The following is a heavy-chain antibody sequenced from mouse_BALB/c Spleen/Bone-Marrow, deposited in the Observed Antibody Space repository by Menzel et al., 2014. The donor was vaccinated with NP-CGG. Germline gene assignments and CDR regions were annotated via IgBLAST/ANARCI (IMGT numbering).Heavy chain of an antibody. J-gene: IGHJ2*01. D-gene: IGHD2-1*01. V-gene: IGHV1-80*01. CDR3: AFGNYDFDY. Sequence: LLESGAELVRPGSSVKISCKASGYVFSSYWMNWVKQRPGQGLEWIGQIYPGDGDTNYSGKFKGKATLTADESSSTAYMQLSSLTSEDSAVYFCAFGNYDFDYWGQGTTLTVSS. CDR2: IYPGDGDT. CDR1: GYVFSSYW.